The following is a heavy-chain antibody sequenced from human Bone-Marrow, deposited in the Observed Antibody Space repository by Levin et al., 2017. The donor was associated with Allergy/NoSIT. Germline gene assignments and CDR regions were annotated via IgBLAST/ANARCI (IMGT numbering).Heavy chain of an antibody. D-gene: IGHD2-21*01. J-gene: IGHJ2*01. CDR2: ITGSGGTT. CDR3: AKCILNYWYFDL. V-gene: IGHV3-23*01. CDR1: GFTFSSYA. Sequence: GESLKISCAASGFTFSSYAMAWVRQAPGKGLEWVSAITGSGGTTYYADSVKGRFTISRDNSKNTLYLHMNSLRAEDTAVYYCAKCILNYWYFDLWGRGTLVPVSS.